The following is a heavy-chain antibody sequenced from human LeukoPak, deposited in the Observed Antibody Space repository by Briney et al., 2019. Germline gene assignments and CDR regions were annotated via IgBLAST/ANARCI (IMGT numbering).Heavy chain of an antibody. Sequence: GGSLRLSCAASGFTVSHNYMSWVRQAPGKGLEWVSVIYSGGSTYYADSVKGRFTISRDNSKNTLYLQMNSLRVEDTAMYYCASFSLEWFTFDYWGQGSLVTVSS. D-gene: IGHD3-3*01. CDR2: IYSGGST. CDR1: GFTVSHNY. CDR3: ASFSLEWFTFDY. J-gene: IGHJ4*02. V-gene: IGHV3-53*01.